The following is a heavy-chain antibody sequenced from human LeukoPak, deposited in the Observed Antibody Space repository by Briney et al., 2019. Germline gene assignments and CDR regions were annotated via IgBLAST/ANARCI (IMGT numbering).Heavy chain of an antibody. V-gene: IGHV3-30-3*01. CDR2: ISYDGSNK. CDR3: VRDDVTA. D-gene: IGHD2-21*02. CDR1: GFTFSSYA. Sequence: PGRSLRLSCAASGFTFSSYAIHWVRQAPGKGLEWVAVISYDGSNKYYADSVKGRFSISRDNSKNTLYLQMNSLRVDDTAIYYCVRDDVTAWGQGTLVTVSS. J-gene: IGHJ5*02.